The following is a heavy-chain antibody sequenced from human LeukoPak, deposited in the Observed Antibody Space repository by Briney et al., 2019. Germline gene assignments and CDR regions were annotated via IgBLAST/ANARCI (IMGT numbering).Heavy chain of an antibody. D-gene: IGHD2-21*02. CDR3: ARGLCGGDCYSD. V-gene: IGHV3-21*01. Sequence: GGSLRLSCAASGFTFSSYFMNWVRQAPGKGLEWVSSISSTSSYIYYADSVKGRFTISRDNAKNSLYLQMNSLRAEDTAACYCARGLCGGDCYSDWGQGTLVTVSS. CDR1: GFTFSSYF. CDR2: ISSTSSYI. J-gene: IGHJ4*02.